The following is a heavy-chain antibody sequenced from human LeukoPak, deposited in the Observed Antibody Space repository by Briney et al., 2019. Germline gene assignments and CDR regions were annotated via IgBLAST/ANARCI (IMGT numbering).Heavy chain of an antibody. Sequence: PGGSLRLSCAVSGSTFSAYTMAWVRQAPGKGLEWVSITGRTILYADSVRGRLIISRDNSKNTLYLQLNSLRVDDTAVYYCAKWALIDASAFDIWGQGTMVTVSS. CDR2: TGRTI. V-gene: IGHV3-23*01. J-gene: IGHJ3*02. D-gene: IGHD2-15*01. CDR1: GSTFSAYT. CDR3: AKWALIDASAFDI.